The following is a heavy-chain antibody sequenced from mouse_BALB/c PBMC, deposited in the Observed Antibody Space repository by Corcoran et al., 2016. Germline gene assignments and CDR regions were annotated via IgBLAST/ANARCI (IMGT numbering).Heavy chain of an antibody. CDR1: GYTFTEYY. CDR2: IYPGSGNT. Sequence: QIQLQQSGPELVKPGASVKISCKASGYTFTEYYINWVKQKPGQGLEWIGWIYPGSGNTKYNEKFKGKATLTVDTSSSTAYMQLSSLTSEDTAVYFCARFSYGIYQLHWYFDVWGAGTTVTVSS. J-gene: IGHJ1*01. V-gene: IGHV1-84*02. D-gene: IGHD2-10*02. CDR3: ARFSYGIYQLHWYFDV.